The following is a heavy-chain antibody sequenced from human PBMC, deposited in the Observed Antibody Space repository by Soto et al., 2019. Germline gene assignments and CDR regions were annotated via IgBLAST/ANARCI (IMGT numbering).Heavy chain of an antibody. CDR2: ISYDGSNK. CDR1: GFTFSSYA. J-gene: IGHJ5*02. D-gene: IGHD6-6*01. CDR3: ARNEYSSPNWFDP. V-gene: IGHV3-30-3*01. Sequence: PGGSLRLSCAASGFTFSSYAMHWVRQAPGKGLEWVAVISYDGSNKYYADSVKGRFTISRDNSKNTLYLQMNSLRAEDTAVYYCARNEYSSPNWFDPWGQGTLVTVSS.